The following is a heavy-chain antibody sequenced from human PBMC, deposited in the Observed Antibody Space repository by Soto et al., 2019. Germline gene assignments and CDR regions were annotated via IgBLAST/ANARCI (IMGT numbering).Heavy chain of an antibody. Sequence: ASVKVSCKASGYTFTGYYMPWVRQAPGQGLEWMGGIIPIFGTANYAQKFQGRVTITADESTSTAYMELSSLRSEDTAVYYCARTPPDSSSWYRWFDPWGQGTLVTVSS. CDR3: ARTPPDSSSWYRWFDP. CDR1: GYTFTGYY. D-gene: IGHD6-13*01. J-gene: IGHJ5*02. CDR2: IIPIFGTA. V-gene: IGHV1-69*13.